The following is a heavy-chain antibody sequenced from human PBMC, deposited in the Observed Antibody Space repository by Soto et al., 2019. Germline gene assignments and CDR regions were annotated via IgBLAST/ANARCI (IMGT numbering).Heavy chain of an antibody. Sequence: QVQLQESGPGLVKPSETLSLTCTVSGGSISSYYWSWIRQPPGKGLEWIGYIHYSESTNYNPSLKSRVSISVDTSKNQFSLKLSSVTAADTAVYYCARDDGDAYDMWGQGTMVTVSP. V-gene: IGHV4-59*01. D-gene: IGHD7-27*01. CDR2: IHYSEST. J-gene: IGHJ3*02. CDR1: GGSISSYY. CDR3: ARDDGDAYDM.